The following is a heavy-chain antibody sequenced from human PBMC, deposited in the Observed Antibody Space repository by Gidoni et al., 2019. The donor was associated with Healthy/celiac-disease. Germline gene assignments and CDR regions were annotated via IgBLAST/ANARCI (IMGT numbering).Heavy chain of an antibody. CDR3: ARVLGYCSGGSCYNWYFDL. Sequence: QVQLQESGPGLVQPSQTLSLPCTVPGASISSGGYYWSWIRQHPGKGLEWIGYIYYIVSTYYNPSLKSRVTISVDTSKNQFSLKLSSVTAADTAVYYCARVLGYCSGGSCYNWYFDLWGRGTLVTVSS. CDR1: GASISSGGYY. J-gene: IGHJ2*01. V-gene: IGHV4-31*03. CDR2: IYYIVST. D-gene: IGHD2-15*01.